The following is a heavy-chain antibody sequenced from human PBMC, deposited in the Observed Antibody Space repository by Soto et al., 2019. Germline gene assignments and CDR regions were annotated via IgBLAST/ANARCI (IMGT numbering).Heavy chain of an antibody. CDR3: AKEDDDAFDI. Sequence: PGGSLRLSCAASGFTFSRYSMNWVRQPPGKGLEWVSYISSTSTSIYYADSVKGRFTISRDNAKNSLYLQMNSLRAEDTALYYCAKEDDDAFDIWGQGTMVTVSS. V-gene: IGHV3-21*01. CDR1: GFTFSRYS. CDR2: ISSTSTSI. J-gene: IGHJ3*02.